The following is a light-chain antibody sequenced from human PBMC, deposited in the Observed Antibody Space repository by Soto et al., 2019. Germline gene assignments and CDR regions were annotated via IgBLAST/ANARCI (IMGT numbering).Light chain of an antibody. CDR3: QQYNNWPPGLT. V-gene: IGKV3-15*01. CDR2: GAS. CDR1: QSVSSN. Sequence: EIGRTQSPATLSVSPGERATLSCRASQSVSSNLAWYQQKPGQAPRLLIYGASTRATGIPARFSGSGSGTEFTLTISSLQSEDFAVYYCQQYNNWPPGLTFGGGTKVEIK. J-gene: IGKJ4*01.